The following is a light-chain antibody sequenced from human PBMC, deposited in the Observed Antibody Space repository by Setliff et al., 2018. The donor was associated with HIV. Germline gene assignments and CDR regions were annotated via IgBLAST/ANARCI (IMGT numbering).Light chain of an antibody. CDR3: SSYTGSSPLYV. J-gene: IGLJ1*01. CDR2: EVS. Sequence: QSALTQPASVSGSPGQSITISCTGTSSDVGGYNYVSWYQQHPGKAPKLMIYEVSNRPSGVSDRFSGSKSGNTASLTISGPQTEDEADYFCSSYTGSSPLYVFGTGTKVTVL. V-gene: IGLV2-14*01. CDR1: SSDVGGYNY.